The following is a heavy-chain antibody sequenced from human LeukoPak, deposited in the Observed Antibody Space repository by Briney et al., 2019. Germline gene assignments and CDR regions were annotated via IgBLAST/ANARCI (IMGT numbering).Heavy chain of an antibody. V-gene: IGHV1-18*01. CDR3: ARVPIYDTVAYYFDY. Sequence: ASVKVSCKASGYTFTSYGISWVRQAPGQGLEWMGWISAYNGNTNYAQKLQGRVTMTTDTSTSTAYTELRSLRSDDTAVYYCARVPIYDTVAYYFDYWGQGTLVTVSS. J-gene: IGHJ4*02. CDR2: ISAYNGNT. D-gene: IGHD3-3*01. CDR1: GYTFTSYG.